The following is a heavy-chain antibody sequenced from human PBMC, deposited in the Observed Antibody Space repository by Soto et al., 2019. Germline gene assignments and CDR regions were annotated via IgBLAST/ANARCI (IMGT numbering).Heavy chain of an antibody. Sequence: PSETLSLTCTVSGGSISSSSYYWGWIRQPPGKGLEWIGSIYYSGSTYYNPSPKSRVTISVDTSKNQFSLKLSSVTAADTAVYYCARVLLWFGELSTPGAFDIWGQGTMVTVSS. J-gene: IGHJ3*02. CDR3: ARVLLWFGELSTPGAFDI. D-gene: IGHD3-10*01. V-gene: IGHV4-39*01. CDR2: IYYSGST. CDR1: GGSISSSSYY.